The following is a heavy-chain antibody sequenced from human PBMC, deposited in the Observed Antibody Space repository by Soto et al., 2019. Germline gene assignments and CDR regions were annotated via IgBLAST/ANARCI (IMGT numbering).Heavy chain of an antibody. CDR1: GFTFSRYA. V-gene: IGHV3-30*04. CDR2: ISRDGTKK. Sequence: QVQVVESGGGVVQPGRSLRLSCAASGFTFSRYAIHWVRQAPGKGLEWVAVISRDGTKKYYVDSVKGRFTISRDNSRNTLYLQLNSLRHAAAGVYYCSRSRSGAVADSFDFWGEGTLVTVSS. CDR3: SRSRSGAVADSFDF. J-gene: IGHJ4*02. D-gene: IGHD3-10*01.